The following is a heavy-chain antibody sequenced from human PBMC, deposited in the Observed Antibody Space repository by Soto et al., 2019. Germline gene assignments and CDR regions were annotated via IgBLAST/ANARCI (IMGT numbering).Heavy chain of an antibody. V-gene: IGHV4-59*01. D-gene: IGHD3-3*01. Sequence: PSETLSLTCTVSGGSISSYYWSWIRQPPGKGLEWIEYIYYSGSTNYNPSLKSRVTISVDTSKNQFSLKLSSATAADTAVYYCARDLGNYDFWSGYGGNWFDPWGQGTLVTVSS. CDR2: IYYSGST. CDR3: ARDLGNYDFWSGYGGNWFDP. CDR1: GGSISSYY. J-gene: IGHJ5*02.